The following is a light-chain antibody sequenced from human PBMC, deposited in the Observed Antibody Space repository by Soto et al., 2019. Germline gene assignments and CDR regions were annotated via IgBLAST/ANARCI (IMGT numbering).Light chain of an antibody. Sequence: QAVVTQEPSLTVSPGGTVTLTCASSTGAVTSGHYPYWFQQKPGQAPKTLIYDTNNKHSWTPARFSGSLLGGKAALTLSGAQPEDEAEYYCLLSDSGAVVFGGGTQLTVL. CDR1: TGAVTSGHY. CDR3: LLSDSGAVV. CDR2: DTN. J-gene: IGLJ2*01. V-gene: IGLV7-46*01.